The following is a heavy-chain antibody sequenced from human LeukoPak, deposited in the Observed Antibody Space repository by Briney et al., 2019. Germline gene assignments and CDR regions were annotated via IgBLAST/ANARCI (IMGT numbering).Heavy chain of an antibody. J-gene: IGHJ4*02. Sequence: GGSLRLSCAASGFTFDDYAMHWVRQAPGKGLEWVSGISWNSGSIGYADSVKGRFTISRDNAKNSLYLQMNSLRAEDTALYYCAKDTYSSGWYFDYWGQGTLVTVSS. D-gene: IGHD6-19*01. V-gene: IGHV3-9*01. CDR2: ISWNSGSI. CDR3: AKDTYSSGWYFDY. CDR1: GFTFDDYA.